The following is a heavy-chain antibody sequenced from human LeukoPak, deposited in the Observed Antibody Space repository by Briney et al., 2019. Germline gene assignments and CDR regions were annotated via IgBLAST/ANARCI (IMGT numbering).Heavy chain of an antibody. V-gene: IGHV3-48*04. D-gene: IGHD4-17*01. Sequence: PGGSLRLSCAASGFTFSSYSMSWVRQAPGKGLEWVSYISSSGSTIYYADSVKGRFTISRDNAKNSLYLQMNSLRAEDTAVYYCARGGNGDYYYYYMDVWGKGTTVTISS. J-gene: IGHJ6*03. CDR1: GFTFSSYS. CDR3: ARGGNGDYYYYYMDV. CDR2: ISSSGSTI.